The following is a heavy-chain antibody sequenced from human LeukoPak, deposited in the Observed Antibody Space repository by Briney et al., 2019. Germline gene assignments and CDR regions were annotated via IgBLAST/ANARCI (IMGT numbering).Heavy chain of an antibody. CDR2: IKSKTDGATT. V-gene: IGHV3-15*01. Sequence: GGSLRLSCAASGISFNNAWMSWVRQAPGKGLEWLGRIKSKTDGATTDYAAPVEGRFTISRDDSENTLYLQMNSLRAEDTAVYYCAKDRQMDYWGQGTLVTVSS. D-gene: IGHD5-24*01. CDR3: AKDRQMDY. J-gene: IGHJ4*02. CDR1: GISFNNAW.